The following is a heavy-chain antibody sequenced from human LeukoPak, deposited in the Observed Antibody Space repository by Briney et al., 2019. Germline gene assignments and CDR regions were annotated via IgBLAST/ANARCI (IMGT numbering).Heavy chain of an antibody. J-gene: IGHJ3*02. Sequence: GGSLRLSCAASAFSINNFWMHWVRQGPGQGLEWVSRINKDATITTYADSVKGRFTVSRDNVKNMVYLDMNGLRGDDTAVYYCARSGIGRAFDIWGQGATVTVSS. V-gene: IGHV3-74*03. CDR3: ARSGIGRAFDI. D-gene: IGHD3-10*01. CDR2: INKDATIT. CDR1: AFSINNFW.